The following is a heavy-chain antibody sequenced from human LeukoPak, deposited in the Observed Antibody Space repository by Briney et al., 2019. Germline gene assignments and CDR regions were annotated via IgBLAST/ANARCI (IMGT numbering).Heavy chain of an antibody. V-gene: IGHV3-30*01. Sequence: QPGGSLRLSCAASGFTFSNYEMHWVRQAPGKGLEWVGVISYDGSKKNYADSVKGRFTISRDSSKNTLYLQMNSLRGEDTAVYYCARDKPTVTTKYYFDNWGQGTLVTVSS. CDR3: ARDKPTVTTKYYFDN. J-gene: IGHJ4*02. D-gene: IGHD4-17*01. CDR2: ISYDGSKK. CDR1: GFTFSNYE.